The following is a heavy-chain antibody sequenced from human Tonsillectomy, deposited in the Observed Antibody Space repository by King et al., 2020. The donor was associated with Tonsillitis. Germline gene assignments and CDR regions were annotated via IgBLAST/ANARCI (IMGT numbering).Heavy chain of an antibody. J-gene: IGHJ4*02. CDR1: GFTFSSYG. CDR2: ISYDGSNK. V-gene: IGHV3-30*18. CDR3: AKGGPEGWYWIDC. D-gene: IGHD6-19*01. Sequence: VQLVESGGGVVQPGRSLRLSCAASGFTFSSYGMHWVRQAPGKGLEWVAVISYDGSNKYYADSMKGRFTISRDNSKNTLYLQMNSLRAEDTAVYYCAKGGPEGWYWIDCWGQGTLVTVSS.